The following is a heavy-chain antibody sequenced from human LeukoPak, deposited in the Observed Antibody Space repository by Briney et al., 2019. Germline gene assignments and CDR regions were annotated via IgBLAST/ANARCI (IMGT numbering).Heavy chain of an antibody. CDR1: GGSISSYY. V-gene: IGHV4-4*07. CDR2: IFTSGNT. J-gene: IGHJ4*02. Sequence: SETLSLTCTVSGGSISSYYWTWIRQPAGQGLEWIGRIFTSGNTKYNPSLQSRLTISIDTSTNQFSMKLSSVTAADTAVYYCASHVIGGAYSWGQGALVTVSS. D-gene: IGHD3-16*02. CDR3: ASHVIGGAYS.